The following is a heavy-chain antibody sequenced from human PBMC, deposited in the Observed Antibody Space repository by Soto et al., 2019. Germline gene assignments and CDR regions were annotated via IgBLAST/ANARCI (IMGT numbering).Heavy chain of an antibody. V-gene: IGHV1-18*01. CDR3: ARDLPWRGQHAKPDPDFDY. CDR2: ISAYDGNT. J-gene: IGHJ4*02. Sequence: QVQLVQSGAEVKKPGASVKVSCTASGYTFTLYGISWVRQAPGQGLEWMGWISAYDGNTNYAQKLQGRVTMTTDTSTSTAYMELRSLRSDDTAVYYCARDLPWRGQHAKPDPDFDYWGQGTLVTVAA. CDR1: GYTFTLYG. D-gene: IGHD3-3*01.